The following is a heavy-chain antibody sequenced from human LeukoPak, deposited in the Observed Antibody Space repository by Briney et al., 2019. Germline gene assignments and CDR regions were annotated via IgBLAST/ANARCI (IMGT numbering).Heavy chain of an antibody. CDR3: ARKSRWTGYDSSGYQRGLFDY. CDR1: GGSISGYY. Sequence: PSETLSLTCTVSGGSISGYYWSWIRQPPGKGLEWIGEINHSGSTNYNPSLKSRVTISVDASKNQFSLKLSSVTAADTAVYYCARKSRWTGYDSSGYQRGLFDYWGQGTLVTVSS. J-gene: IGHJ4*02. CDR2: INHSGST. V-gene: IGHV4-34*01. D-gene: IGHD3-22*01.